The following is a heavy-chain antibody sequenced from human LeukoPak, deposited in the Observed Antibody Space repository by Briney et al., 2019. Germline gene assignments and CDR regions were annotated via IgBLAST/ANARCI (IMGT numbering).Heavy chain of an antibody. D-gene: IGHD6-13*01. V-gene: IGHV3-23*01. CDR2: ISGSGGST. CDR3: AKVPSSWYYFDY. J-gene: IGHJ4*02. Sequence: QFGGSLRLSCAASGFTFSSYAMSWVRQAPGKGLEWVSAISGSGGSTYYADSVKGRFTISRDNSKNTLYLQMNSLRAEDTAVYYCAKVPSSWYYFDYWGQGTLVTVSS. CDR1: GFTFSSYA.